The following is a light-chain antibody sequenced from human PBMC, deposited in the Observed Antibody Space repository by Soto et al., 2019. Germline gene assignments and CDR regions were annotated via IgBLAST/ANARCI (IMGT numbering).Light chain of an antibody. Sequence: DIQMTQSPSSLSASVGDRVTITCQASQDISNHLNWYRQKPGKAPKLMIYDASNLEAGVPSRFSGSGSGTDFTFTISSLQPEDIATYYCQQNNNLPRTFGQGTKVEIK. J-gene: IGKJ1*01. CDR3: QQNNNLPRT. CDR1: QDISNH. V-gene: IGKV1-33*01. CDR2: DAS.